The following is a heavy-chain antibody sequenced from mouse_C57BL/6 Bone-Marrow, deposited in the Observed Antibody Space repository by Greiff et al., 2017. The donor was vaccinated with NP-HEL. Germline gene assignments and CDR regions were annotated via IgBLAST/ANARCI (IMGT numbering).Heavy chain of an antibody. Sequence: VQLVESGAELVRPGASVTLSCKASGYTFTDYEMHWVKQTPVHGLEWIGAIDPETGGPAYNQKFKGKAILTADKSSSTAYMELRSLTSEDSAVYYCTNDYDGGYYAMDYWGQGTSVTVSS. CDR3: TNDYDGGYYAMDY. V-gene: IGHV1-15*01. D-gene: IGHD2-4*01. CDR2: IDPETGGP. CDR1: GYTFTDYE. J-gene: IGHJ4*01.